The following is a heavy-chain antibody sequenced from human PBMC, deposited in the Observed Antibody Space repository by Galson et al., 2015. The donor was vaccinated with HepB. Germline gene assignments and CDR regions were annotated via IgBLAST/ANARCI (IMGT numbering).Heavy chain of an antibody. D-gene: IGHD5-24*01. Sequence: SVKVSCKASGYTLSTYDFVWVRQATGQGLEWIGWMNPNSHNTGYARKFQGRVTMTGDFSINTAYMTLNGLGSEDTGVYYCARARRTQLVSDYWGQGTLVTVSS. J-gene: IGHJ4*02. CDR1: GYTLSTYD. V-gene: IGHV1-8*01. CDR2: MNPNSHNT. CDR3: ARARRTQLVSDY.